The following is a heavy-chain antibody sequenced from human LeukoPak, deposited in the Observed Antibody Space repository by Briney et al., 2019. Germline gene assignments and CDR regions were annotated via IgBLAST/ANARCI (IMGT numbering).Heavy chain of an antibody. D-gene: IGHD2-21*01. CDR1: GGSISSYY. CDR3: ARYIVSHPHDAFDI. J-gene: IGHJ3*02. Sequence: PSETLSLTCTVPGGSISSYYWSWIRQPPGKGLEWIGYIYYSGSTSYNPSLKSRVTISVDTSKKQFSLKLSSVTAADTAFYYCARYIVSHPHDAFDIWGQGTMVTVSS. CDR2: IYYSGST. V-gene: IGHV4-59*01.